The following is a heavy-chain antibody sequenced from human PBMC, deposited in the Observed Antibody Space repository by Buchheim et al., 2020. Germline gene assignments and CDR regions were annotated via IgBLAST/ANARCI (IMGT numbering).Heavy chain of an antibody. CDR2: IIPILGIA. CDR3: AKEGGWEDNPGTPIDY. Sequence: QVQLVQSGAEVKKPGSSVKVSCKASGGTFSSYTISWVRQAPGQGLEWMGRIIPILGIANYAQKFQGRVTITADKSTSTAYMELSSLRSENTAVYYWAKEGGWEDNPGTPIDYWGQGTL. D-gene: IGHD1-14*01. J-gene: IGHJ4*02. V-gene: IGHV1-69*08. CDR1: GGTFSSYT.